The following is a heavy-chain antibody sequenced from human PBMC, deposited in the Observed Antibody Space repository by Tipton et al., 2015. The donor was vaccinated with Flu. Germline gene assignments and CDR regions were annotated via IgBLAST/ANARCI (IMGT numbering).Heavy chain of an antibody. D-gene: IGHD3-10*01. CDR3: ARVRLVRGPGGWFDP. J-gene: IGHJ5*02. CDR1: GYTFTGYY. V-gene: IGHV1-2*02. Sequence: QLVQSGAEVKKPGASVKVSCKASGYTFTGYYMHWVRQAPGQGLEWMGWINPNSGGTNYAQKFQGRVTMTRDTSISTAYMELSRLRSDDTAVYYCARVRLVRGPGGWFDPWGQGTLVTVSS. CDR2: INPNSGGT.